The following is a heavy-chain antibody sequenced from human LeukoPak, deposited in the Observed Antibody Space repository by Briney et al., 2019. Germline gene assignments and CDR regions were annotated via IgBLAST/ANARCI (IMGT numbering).Heavy chain of an antibody. J-gene: IGHJ4*02. V-gene: IGHV4-39*01. CDR2: ISNSGST. D-gene: IGHD1-14*01. Sequence: PSEALSLTCTVSGVSITSSITFYWAWVRQPPGKGLEWIGDISNSGSTYYNPSLKSRVTISEDTSKNQFSLKLNSVTAADTAVYYCVRHAHNPTFDFWGQGTLVTVSS. CDR3: VRHAHNPTFDF. CDR1: GVSITSSITFY.